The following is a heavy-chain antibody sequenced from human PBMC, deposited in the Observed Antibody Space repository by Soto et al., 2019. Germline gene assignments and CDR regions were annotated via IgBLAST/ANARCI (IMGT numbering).Heavy chain of an antibody. CDR2: IYYSGST. Sequence: SETLSLTCTVSGGSISSGGYYWSWIRQHPGKGLEWIGYIYYSGSTYYNPSLKSRVTISVDTSKNQFSLKLSSVTAADTAVYYCARNMADKMKGYSYGYGYYYYYMDVWGKGTTVTVSS. V-gene: IGHV4-31*03. D-gene: IGHD5-18*01. CDR1: GGSISSGGYY. CDR3: ARNMADKMKGYSYGYGYYYYYMDV. J-gene: IGHJ6*03.